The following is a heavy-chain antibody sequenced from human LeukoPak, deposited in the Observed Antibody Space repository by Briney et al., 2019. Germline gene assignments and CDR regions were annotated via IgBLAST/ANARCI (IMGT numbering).Heavy chain of an antibody. D-gene: IGHD5-18*01. CDR1: GFTFGDYA. V-gene: IGHV3-49*04. CDR3: TTDRYSYGLDY. J-gene: IGHJ4*02. Sequence: GGSLRLSCTASGFTFGDYAMSWVRQAPGKGLEWVGFIRSKAYGGTTEYAASVKGRFTISRDDSKSIAYLQMNSLKTEDTAVYYCTTDRYSYGLDYWGQGTLVTVSS. CDR2: IRSKAYGGTT.